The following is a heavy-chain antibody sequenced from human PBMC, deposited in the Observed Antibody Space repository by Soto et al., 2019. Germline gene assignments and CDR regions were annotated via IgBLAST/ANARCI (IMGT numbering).Heavy chain of an antibody. V-gene: IGHV4-34*01. Sequence: QVQLQQWGAGLLKPSETLSLTCVVYGGSFSGYYWSCIRQPPGRGLEWIGESNHSRSTNYNPSLKSRVTISVDTSKNQFSLKLSSVTAADTAVYYCARGSLTDRKTEIDYWGQGTLVTVSS. D-gene: IGHD3-16*01. J-gene: IGHJ4*02. CDR1: GGSFSGYY. CDR3: ARGSLTDRKTEIDY. CDR2: SNHSRST.